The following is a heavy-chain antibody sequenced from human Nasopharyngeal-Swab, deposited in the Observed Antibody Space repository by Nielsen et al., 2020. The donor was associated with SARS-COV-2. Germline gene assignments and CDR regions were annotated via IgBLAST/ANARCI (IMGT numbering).Heavy chain of an antibody. CDR2: IKQDGSEK. Sequence: GVLKISCAASVFTFSSYWMSWVRQAPGKGLEWVANIKQDGSEKYYVDSVKGRFTISRDNAKNSLYLQMNSLRTEDTAVYYCARDQTYSSSWYTKYFQHWGQGTLVTVSS. J-gene: IGHJ1*01. CDR3: ARDQTYSSSWYTKYFQH. CDR1: VFTFSSYW. D-gene: IGHD6-13*01. V-gene: IGHV3-7*01.